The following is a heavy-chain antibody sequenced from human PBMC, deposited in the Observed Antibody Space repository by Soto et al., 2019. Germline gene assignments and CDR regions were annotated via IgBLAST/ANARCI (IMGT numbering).Heavy chain of an antibody. CDR1: GFSLTTSGVA. CDR2: IYWSDDK. Sequence: QITLKASGPPLVKPTQTLTLTCTFSGFSLTTSGVAVGWIRQSPGKALEWLALIYWSDDKRYSHSLNNRLTIAKDTAKNLVVLTTTNMDPVDTATYFCAHGVFTIYYAIDVWGQGTTVTFSS. J-gene: IGHJ6*02. V-gene: IGHV2-5*01. CDR3: AHGVFTIYYAIDV. D-gene: IGHD3-3*01.